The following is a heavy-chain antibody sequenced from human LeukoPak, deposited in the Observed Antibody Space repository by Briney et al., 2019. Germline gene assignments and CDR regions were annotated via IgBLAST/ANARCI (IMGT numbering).Heavy chain of an antibody. CDR1: GFTFSSYW. D-gene: IGHD2-15*01. CDR3: ARVGVVVPYDY. V-gene: IGHV3-74*01. Sequence: GGSLRLSCAASGFTFSSYWMHWVRQAPGKGLVWVSRINSDGSSTSYADSVKGRFTISRDNAKNSLYLQMNSLRAEDTAVYYCARVGVVVPYDYWGQGTLVTVSS. J-gene: IGHJ4*02. CDR2: INSDGSST.